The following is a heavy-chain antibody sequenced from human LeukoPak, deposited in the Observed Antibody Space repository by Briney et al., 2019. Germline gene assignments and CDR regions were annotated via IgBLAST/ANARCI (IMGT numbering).Heavy chain of an antibody. J-gene: IGHJ4*02. CDR1: GGSISSYY. V-gene: IGHV4-59*01. CDR3: ARWGRYCSGGSCYRASYFDY. CDR2: IYYSGST. Sequence: SETLSLTCTVSGGSISSYYWSWIRQPPGKGLEWIGYIYYSGSTNYNPSLKSRVTISVDTSKNQFSPKLSSVTAADTAVYYCARWGRYCSGGSCYRASYFDYWGQGTLVTVSS. D-gene: IGHD2-15*01.